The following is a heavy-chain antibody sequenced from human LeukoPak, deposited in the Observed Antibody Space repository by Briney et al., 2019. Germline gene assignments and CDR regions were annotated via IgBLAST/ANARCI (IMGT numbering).Heavy chain of an antibody. CDR3: TTGPLWFGETHIYAFDI. V-gene: IGHV3-23*01. CDR1: GFTFSSYG. D-gene: IGHD3-10*01. CDR2: ISGSGGST. Sequence: PGGSLRLSCAASGFTFSSYGMSWVRQAPGKGLEWVSAISGSGGSTYYADSVKGWFTISRDNSKNTLYLQMNSLKTEDTAVYYCTTGPLWFGETHIYAFDIWGQGTMVTVSS. J-gene: IGHJ3*02.